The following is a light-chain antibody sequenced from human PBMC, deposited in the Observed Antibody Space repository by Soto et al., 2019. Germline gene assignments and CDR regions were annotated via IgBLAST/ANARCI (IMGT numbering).Light chain of an antibody. CDR2: EVS. V-gene: IGKV2-30*01. Sequence: EVVMTQSPLSLPVTLGQPASIFCRSSQSLLYSDGKTFLTWFHQRPGQAPRRLIYEVSNRDSGVPDRFSGSGSGTDFTLKISRVEAADVGVDYCIQGTHRPLTFGGGTKVQIK. J-gene: IGKJ4*01. CDR3: IQGTHRPLT. CDR1: QSLLYSDGKTF.